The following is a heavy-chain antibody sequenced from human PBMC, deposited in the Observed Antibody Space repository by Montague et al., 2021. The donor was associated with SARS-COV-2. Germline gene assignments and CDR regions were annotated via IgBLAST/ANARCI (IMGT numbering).Heavy chain of an antibody. CDR3: ARQPIYCSSTSFYEHWFDP. D-gene: IGHD2-2*01. CDR2: IYYSGST. V-gene: IGHV4-39*01. Sequence: SETLSLTCTASGGSISSSSYYWGWIRQPPGKGLEWIGSIYYSGSTYYNPSLKSRVTISVDTSKNQFSLKLSSVTAADTAVYYCARQPIYCSSTSFYEHWFDPWGQGALVTVSS. CDR1: GGSISSSSYY. J-gene: IGHJ5*02.